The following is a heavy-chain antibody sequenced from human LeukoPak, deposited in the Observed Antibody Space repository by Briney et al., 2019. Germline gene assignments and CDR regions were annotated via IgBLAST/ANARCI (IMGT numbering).Heavy chain of an antibody. J-gene: IGHJ3*02. V-gene: IGHV4-4*07. CDR3: ARDAGSYNAFDI. CDR2: IYTSGSA. D-gene: IGHD1-26*01. CDR1: GGSLSSSY. Sequence: SETLSLICTVSGGSLSSSYWGWIRQPAGRGLEWIGRIYTSGSATYNPSLKSRVTMSVDTSQNQFSLKLSSVTAADTAVYYCARDAGSYNAFDIWGQGTKVTVSS.